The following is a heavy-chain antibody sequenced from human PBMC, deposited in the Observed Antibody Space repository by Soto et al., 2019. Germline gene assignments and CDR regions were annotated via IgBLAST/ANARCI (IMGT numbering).Heavy chain of an antibody. J-gene: IGHJ5*02. Sequence: ASVKVSCKASGYTFTSYTMYCVRQAPGQRLEWMGWINPDNGNTNSSQKLQARVNIPKVTSASTAYMDLSSLRSEDTAVYYCAKGIATGQLDPWGQGTLVTVSA. CDR2: INPDNGNT. CDR3: AKGIATGQLDP. V-gene: IGHV1-3*01. D-gene: IGHD6-13*01. CDR1: GYTFTSYT.